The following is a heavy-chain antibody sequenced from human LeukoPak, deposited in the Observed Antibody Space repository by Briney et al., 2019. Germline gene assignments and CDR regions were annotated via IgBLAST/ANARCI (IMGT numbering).Heavy chain of an antibody. D-gene: IGHD3-10*01. V-gene: IGHV3-30-3*01. CDR3: ARDSYGSGGLLFDY. CDR1: GFTFSSYA. J-gene: IGHJ4*02. Sequence: PGGSLRLSCAASGFTFSSYAMHWVRQAPGKGLEWVAVISYDGSNKYYADSVKGRFTISRDNSKNTLYLQMNSLRAEDTAVYYCARDSYGSGGLLFDYWGQGTLVTVSS. CDR2: ISYDGSNK.